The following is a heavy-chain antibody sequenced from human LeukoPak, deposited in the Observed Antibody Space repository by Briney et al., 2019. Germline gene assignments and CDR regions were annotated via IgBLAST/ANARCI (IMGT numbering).Heavy chain of an antibody. CDR1: GFTVSSYY. Sequence: GGSLRLSCAASGFTVSSYYMNWVRQAPGKGLQWVSVLYSDGATYYADSVKGRFTISRDNAKNSLYLQMNSLRAEDTAVYYCARIGPDTAMVSPFDYWGQGTLATVSS. J-gene: IGHJ4*02. D-gene: IGHD5-18*01. CDR3: ARIGPDTAMVSPFDY. V-gene: IGHV3-66*01. CDR2: LYSDGAT.